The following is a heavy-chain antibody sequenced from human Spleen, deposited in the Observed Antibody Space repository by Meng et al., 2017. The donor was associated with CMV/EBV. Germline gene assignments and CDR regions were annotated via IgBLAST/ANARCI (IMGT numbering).Heavy chain of an antibody. V-gene: IGHV3-48*04. Sequence: GESLKISCAASGFTFSDHTMNWVRQAPGKGLEWVSYITSSSNTIYYADSVKGRFTISRDNAKNSLYLQMNSLRAEDTAVYYCAKDDYGGSTFDYWGQGTLVTVSS. CDR2: ITSSSNTI. CDR3: AKDDYGGSTFDY. CDR1: GFTFSDHT. J-gene: IGHJ4*02. D-gene: IGHD4-23*01.